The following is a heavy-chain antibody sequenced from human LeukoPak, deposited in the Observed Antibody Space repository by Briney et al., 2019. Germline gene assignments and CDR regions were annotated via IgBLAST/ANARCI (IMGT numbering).Heavy chain of an antibody. CDR1: GGTFSSYA. Sequence: SVKVSCKASGGTFSSYAISWVRQAPGQGLEWMGGIIPIFGTANYAQKFQGRVTITTDESTSTAYMELSSLRSEDTAVYYCARAPREPYCSSTSCYLGRNWFDPWGQGTLVTVSS. CDR2: IIPIFGTA. D-gene: IGHD2-2*01. J-gene: IGHJ5*02. CDR3: ARAPREPYCSSTSCYLGRNWFDP. V-gene: IGHV1-69*05.